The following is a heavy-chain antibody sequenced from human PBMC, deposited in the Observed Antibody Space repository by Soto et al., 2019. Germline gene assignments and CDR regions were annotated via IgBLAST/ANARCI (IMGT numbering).Heavy chain of an antibody. CDR1: GFTFSSYG. CDR2: VSASGLNT. J-gene: IGHJ3*02. Sequence: GGSLRLSCAASGFTFSSYGMHWVRQAPGKGLEWVSGVSASGLNTDYADPVKGRFYISRDNSKNTVSLHMNSLRAEDTALYYCAKDSVEMATMDAFDIWGQGTMVTVSS. D-gene: IGHD5-12*01. CDR3: AKDSVEMATMDAFDI. V-gene: IGHV3-23*01.